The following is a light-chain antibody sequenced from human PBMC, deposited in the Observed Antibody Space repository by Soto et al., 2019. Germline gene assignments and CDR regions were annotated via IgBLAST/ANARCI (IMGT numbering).Light chain of an antibody. CDR2: NDN. CDR3: AAWDDSLSGVV. CDR1: SSNIGDNT. Sequence: QSALTQPPSASGTPGQRVAISWSGSSSNIGDNTVNWYQQLPGTAPKLLTYNDNQRPSGVPDRFSGSKSGTSASLASSGLQSDDEDDSYCAAWDDSLSGVVVGGGTQLTVL. V-gene: IGLV1-44*01. J-gene: IGLJ2*01.